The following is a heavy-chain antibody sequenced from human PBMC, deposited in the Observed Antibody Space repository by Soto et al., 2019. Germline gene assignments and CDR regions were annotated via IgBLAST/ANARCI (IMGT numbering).Heavy chain of an antibody. CDR1: GFTFSSYA. V-gene: IGHV3-23*01. J-gene: IGHJ4*02. CDR2: ISGRGGRT. CDR3: ATSRGYKFFSFDY. D-gene: IGHD3-10*01. Sequence: EVQLLESGGGLVQPGGSLRLSCAASGFTFSSYAMSWVRQAPGKGLEWVSAISGRGGRTYYADSVKGRFTISRDNSKNTLYLPMNSLRAEDTAVYYCATSRGYKFFSFDYWGQGTLVTVSS.